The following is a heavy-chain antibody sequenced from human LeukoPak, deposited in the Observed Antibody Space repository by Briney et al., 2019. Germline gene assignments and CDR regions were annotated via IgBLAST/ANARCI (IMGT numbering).Heavy chain of an antibody. Sequence: RGESLKISCKGSGYSFINYWIGWVRQMPGKGLEWMGIIYPGDSEIRYNPSFQGQVTISADKSISTAYLQWSSLKASDSAMYYCXXXXXXXXXWXQGTXVTISP. CDR3: XXXXXXXXX. J-gene: IGHJ1*01. CDR2: IYPGDSEI. V-gene: IGHV5-51*01. CDR1: GYSFINYW.